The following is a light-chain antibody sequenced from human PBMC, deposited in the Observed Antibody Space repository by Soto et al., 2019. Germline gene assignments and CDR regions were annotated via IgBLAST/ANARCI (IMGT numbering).Light chain of an antibody. V-gene: IGKV1-9*01. CDR2: AAS. CDR1: QSLANSR. J-gene: IGKJ5*01. CDR3: QQLFDSPIT. Sequence: LTQSPGTLSLSPGETAIVSCRASQSLANSRLAWYQVKPGKAPKLLIYAASTLESGVPSRFSATVSGTEFSLTITSLQPEDFATYYCQQLFDSPITFGQGTRLEIK.